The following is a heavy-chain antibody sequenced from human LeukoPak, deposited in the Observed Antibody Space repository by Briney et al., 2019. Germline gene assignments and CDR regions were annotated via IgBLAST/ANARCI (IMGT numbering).Heavy chain of an antibody. CDR3: ARNQQLGGHSYYYYGMDI. CDR1: GFTSIAYA. Sequence: GGSLRLSCVGSGFTSIAYALTWARQAPGKGLEWVSGISGGGVTTYYADSVKGRFTISRDNSKNTLYLQMNSLRADDTAIYYCARNQQLGGHSYYYYGMDIWGQGTTVTVSS. V-gene: IGHV3-23*01. CDR2: ISGGGVTT. J-gene: IGHJ6*02. D-gene: IGHD3-16*01.